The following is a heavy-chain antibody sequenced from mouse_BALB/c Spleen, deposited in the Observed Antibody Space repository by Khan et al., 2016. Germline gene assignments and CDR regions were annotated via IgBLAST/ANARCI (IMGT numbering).Heavy chain of an antibody. D-gene: IGHD1-1*01. CDR3: GYGSSYFDY. J-gene: IGHJ2*01. CDR1: GFNIKDTY. CDR2: IDPANGNT. V-gene: IGHV14-3*02. Sequence: VELQQSGAELVKPGASVKLSCTASGFNIKDTYMHWVKQRPEQGLEWIGRIDPANGNTKYDPKFQGKATITADTSSNTAYLQLSSLTSEDTAGVYCGYGSSYFDYWGQGTTLTVSS.